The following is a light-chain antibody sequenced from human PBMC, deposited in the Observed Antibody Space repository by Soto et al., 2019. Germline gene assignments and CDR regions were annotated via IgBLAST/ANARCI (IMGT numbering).Light chain of an antibody. CDR1: SSDGGGYNY. Sequence: QSALTQPASVSGSPGQSITISCTGTSSDGGGYNYVSWYQQHPGKAPKLMIYEVSKRPSGVSNRFSGSKSGNTASLTISGLQAADEADYYCSSYTSSSTLVFGGGTKLTVL. CDR3: SSYTSSSTLV. CDR2: EVS. V-gene: IGLV2-14*01. J-gene: IGLJ2*01.